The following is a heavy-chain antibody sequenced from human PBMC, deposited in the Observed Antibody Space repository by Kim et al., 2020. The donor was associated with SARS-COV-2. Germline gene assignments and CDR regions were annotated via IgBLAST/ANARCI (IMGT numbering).Heavy chain of an antibody. CDR3: ARDGFSDSSSPPGSLDY. V-gene: IGHV1-69*01. D-gene: IGHD6-6*01. J-gene: IGHJ4*02. Sequence: FQGRVTITADESTSTAYMELSSLRSEDTAVYYCARDGFSDSSSPPGSLDYWGQGTLVTVSS.